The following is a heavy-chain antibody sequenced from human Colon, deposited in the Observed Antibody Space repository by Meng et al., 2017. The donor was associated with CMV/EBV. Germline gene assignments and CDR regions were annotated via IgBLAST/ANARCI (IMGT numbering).Heavy chain of an antibody. V-gene: IGHV2-5*01. J-gene: IGHJ6*02. Sequence: SGPTLVKPTQTLTLTCTFSGFSLTDHAVGVGWIRQPPGKAPEWLALIYYNDDERYSPSLRSRLTITKDLSKNHVILTMTNMDPVDTATYYCIYRCCSYDYYGLDVWGQGTTVTVSS. CDR2: IYYNDDE. D-gene: IGHD2-15*01. CDR3: IYRCCSYDYYGLDV. CDR1: GFSLTDHAVG.